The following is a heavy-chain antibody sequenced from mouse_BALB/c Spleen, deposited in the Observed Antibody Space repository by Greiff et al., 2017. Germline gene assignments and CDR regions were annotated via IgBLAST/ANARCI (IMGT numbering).Heavy chain of an antibody. CDR1: GYSITSDYA. D-gene: IGHD2-3*01. Sequence: EVQLQQSGPGLVKPSQSLSLTCTVTGYSITSDYAWNWIRQFPGNKLEWMGYISYSGSTSYNPSLKSRISITRDTSKNQFFLQLNSVTTEDTATYYCARSGYSWYFDVWGAGTTVTVSS. CDR2: ISYSGST. J-gene: IGHJ1*01. CDR3: ARSGYSWYFDV. V-gene: IGHV3-2*02.